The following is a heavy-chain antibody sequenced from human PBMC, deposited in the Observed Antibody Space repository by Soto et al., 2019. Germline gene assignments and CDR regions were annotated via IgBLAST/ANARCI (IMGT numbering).Heavy chain of an antibody. V-gene: IGHV1-8*01. Sequence: QVQLVQSGAEVKKPGASVKVSCKASGYTFTSYDINWVRQATGQGLEWMGWMNPHSGNTGYAQKFQGRVTMTRNTSIRTAYLELGSLRSEDTAVYYCARGVLGWPGLYYFDYWCQGTLVTVSS. CDR2: MNPHSGNT. J-gene: IGHJ4*02. D-gene: IGHD3-3*02. CDR1: GYTFTSYD. CDR3: ARGVLGWPGLYYFDY.